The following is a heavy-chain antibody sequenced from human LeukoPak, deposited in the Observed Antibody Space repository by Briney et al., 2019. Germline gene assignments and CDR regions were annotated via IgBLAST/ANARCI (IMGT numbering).Heavy chain of an antibody. V-gene: IGHV4-34*01. Sequence: SSETLSLTCAVYGGSFSGYYWSWIRQPPGKGLEWIGEINHSGSTNYNPSLKSRVTISVDTSKNQFSLKLSSVTAADTAVYYCARVRGVLMVHAPRKYMDVWGKGTTVTVSS. D-gene: IGHD2-8*01. CDR1: GGSFSGYY. J-gene: IGHJ6*03. CDR2: INHSGST. CDR3: ARVRGVLMVHAPRKYMDV.